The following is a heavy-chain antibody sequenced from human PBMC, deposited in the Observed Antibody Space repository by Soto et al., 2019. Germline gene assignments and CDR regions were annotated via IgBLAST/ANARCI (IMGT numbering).Heavy chain of an antibody. D-gene: IGHD2-15*01. CDR3: ATLSPYCSGGSCYFMPYYGMDV. CDR2: IYYSGST. J-gene: IGHJ6*02. Sequence: QLQLQESGPGLVKPSETLSLTCTVSGGSISSSSYYWGWIRQPPGKGLEWIGSIYYSGSTYYNPSLKSRVTISVDTSKNQFSLKLSSVTAADTAVYYCATLSPYCSGGSCYFMPYYGMDVWGQGTTVTVSS. CDR1: GGSISSSSYY. V-gene: IGHV4-39*01.